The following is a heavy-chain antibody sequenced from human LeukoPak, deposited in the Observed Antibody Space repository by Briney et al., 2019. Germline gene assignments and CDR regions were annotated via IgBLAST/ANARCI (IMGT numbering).Heavy chain of an antibody. J-gene: IGHJ4*02. V-gene: IGHV3-48*03. Sequence: GGSLRLSCAASGFTFSSYEMKWVRQAPGKGLEWVSYISSNGSTIYYADSVKGRFTISRDNAKNSLYLQMNSLRAEDTAVYYCARDSLAAAGGFDYWGQGTLVTVSS. CDR2: ISSNGSTI. D-gene: IGHD6-13*01. CDR3: ARDSLAAAGGFDY. CDR1: GFTFSSYE.